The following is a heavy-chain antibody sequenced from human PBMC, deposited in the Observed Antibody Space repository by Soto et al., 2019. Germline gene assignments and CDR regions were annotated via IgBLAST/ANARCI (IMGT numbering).Heavy chain of an antibody. CDR1: GGSVSNGNYY. CDR3: ARVERGTATTVVDAFDI. D-gene: IGHD1-1*01. CDR2: MSHRGGT. V-gene: IGHV4-34*01. Sequence: SDPLSLTCAVYGGSVSNGNYYRRWIRQPPGKGLEWIGEMSHRGGTHFNPSLKSRVTISVDTSKSHFSLKMSSVTAADTALYYCARVERGTATTVVDAFDIWGPGTMVTVSS. J-gene: IGHJ3*02.